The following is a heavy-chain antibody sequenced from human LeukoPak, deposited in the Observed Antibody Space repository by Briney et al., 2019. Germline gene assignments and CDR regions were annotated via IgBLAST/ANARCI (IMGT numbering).Heavy chain of an antibody. CDR1: GFTFSSYS. J-gene: IGHJ3*02. Sequence: GGSLRLSCAASGFTFSSYSMNWVRQAPGKGLEWVSSISRSSSHMYYADSVKGRFTISRDNAKNSLYLQMNSLGAEDTAVYYCAKDLLGIIIFGAFDIWGQGTMVTVSS. V-gene: IGHV3-21*01. D-gene: IGHD3/OR15-3a*01. CDR2: ISRSSSHM. CDR3: AKDLLGIIIFGAFDI.